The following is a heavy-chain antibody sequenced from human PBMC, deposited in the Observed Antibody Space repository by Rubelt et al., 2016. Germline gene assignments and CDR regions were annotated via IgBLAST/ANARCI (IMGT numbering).Heavy chain of an antibody. Sequence: QVQLQQSGPGLVKPSQTLSLTCAISGASVSSNSAGWNWIRQSPSRGLEWLGRTYYRSKWYNAYAVFVKTRLTNNPLHLKLNAGTPEETAVYYCARDSTDSSGWALGFDSWGQGTLVTVSS. V-gene: IGHV6-1*01. CDR2: TYYRSKWYN. CDR1: GASVSSNSAG. D-gene: IGHD6-19*01. J-gene: IGHJ4*02. CDR3: ARDSTDSSGWALGFDS.